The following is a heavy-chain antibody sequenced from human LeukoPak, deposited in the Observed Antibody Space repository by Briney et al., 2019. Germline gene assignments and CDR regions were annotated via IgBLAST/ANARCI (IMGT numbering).Heavy chain of an antibody. CDR1: GYSISSSNW. D-gene: IGHD1-1*01. CDR3: ARKHRWNGLYFDY. CDR2: IHYSGST. J-gene: IGHJ4*02. Sequence: KSSETLSLTCAVSGYSISSSNWWGWVRQPPGKGLEWIGYIHYSGSTYYNPSLMSRVTMSVDTSKNQFSLKLSSVTAVDSAVYYCARKHRWNGLYFDYWGQGTLVTVSS. V-gene: IGHV4-28*01.